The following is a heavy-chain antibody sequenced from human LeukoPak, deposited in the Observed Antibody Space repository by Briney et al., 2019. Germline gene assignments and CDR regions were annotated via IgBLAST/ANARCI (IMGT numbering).Heavy chain of an antibody. CDR2: IYYNGST. D-gene: IGHD5-18*01. CDR1: GGSISSYY. Sequence: SETLSLTCTVSGGSISSYYWSWIRQPPGKGLEWIGYIYYNGSTNYNPSLKSRVTISVDTSKNQFSLKLSSVTAADTAVYYCARGYSYGYRWFDPWGQGTLVTVSS. CDR3: ARGYSYGYRWFDP. V-gene: IGHV4-59*01. J-gene: IGHJ5*02.